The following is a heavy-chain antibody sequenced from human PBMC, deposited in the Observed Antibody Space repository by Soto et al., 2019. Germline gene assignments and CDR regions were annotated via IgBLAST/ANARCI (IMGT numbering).Heavy chain of an antibody. J-gene: IGHJ3*02. V-gene: IGHV3-23*01. D-gene: IGHD1-26*01. CDR1: GFTFSTSA. Sequence: EVQLLESGGGLVQPGGSLRLSCAASGFTFSTSAMSWVRQAPGKGLEWVSGISDSGGSTWYADSVKGRFTLSRDNSRMRVYLQMNRLRTEDPAVYYCAKDDKYSASKHAFDIWGQGTMVTVSS. CDR2: ISDSGGST. CDR3: AKDDKYSASKHAFDI.